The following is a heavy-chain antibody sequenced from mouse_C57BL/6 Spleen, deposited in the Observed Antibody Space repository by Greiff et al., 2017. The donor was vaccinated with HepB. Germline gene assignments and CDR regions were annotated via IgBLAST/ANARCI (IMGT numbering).Heavy chain of an antibody. CDR1: GYTFTSYW. J-gene: IGHJ2*01. D-gene: IGHD1-1*01. Sequence: VQLQQPGAELVKPGASVKLSCKASGYTFTSYWMHWVKQRPGQGLEWIGMIHPNSGSTNYNEKFKSKATLTVDKSSSTAYMQLSSLTSEDSAVYYCARSTVVARYFDYWGQGTTLTVSS. V-gene: IGHV1-64*01. CDR3: ARSTVVARYFDY. CDR2: IHPNSGST.